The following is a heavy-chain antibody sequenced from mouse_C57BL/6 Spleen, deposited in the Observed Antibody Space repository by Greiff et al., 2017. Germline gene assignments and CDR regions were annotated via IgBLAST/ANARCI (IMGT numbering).Heavy chain of an antibody. Sequence: VQLQQPGAELVKPGASVKLSCKASGYTFTSYWMQWVKQRPGQGLEWIGEIDPSDSYTNYNQKFKGKATLTVDTSSSTAYMQLSSLTSEDSAVLYCARRGIYYYGTYAIDYWGQGTSVTVSS. CDR1: GYTFTSYW. J-gene: IGHJ4*01. V-gene: IGHV1-50*01. D-gene: IGHD1-1*01. CDR2: IDPSDSYT. CDR3: ARRGIYYYGTYAIDY.